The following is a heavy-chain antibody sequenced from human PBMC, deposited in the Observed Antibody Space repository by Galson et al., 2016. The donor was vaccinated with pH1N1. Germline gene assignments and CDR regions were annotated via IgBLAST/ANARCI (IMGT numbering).Heavy chain of an antibody. Sequence: SLRLSCAASGFSLSHYYMHWVRQAPGKGLEWVAVTSSDDNRKSYAESVKGRFTISRDNSRSTLYLQMDSLRPEDTGVYFCARAAFYVVDLVDFYFDFWGQGTLVTVSS. V-gene: IGHV3-30-3*01. CDR1: GFSLSHYY. CDR2: TSSDDNRK. D-gene: IGHD5-12*01. CDR3: ARAAFYVVDLVDFYFDF. J-gene: IGHJ4*02.